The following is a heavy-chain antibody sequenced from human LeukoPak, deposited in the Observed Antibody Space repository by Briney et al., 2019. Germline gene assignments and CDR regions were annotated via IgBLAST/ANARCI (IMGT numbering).Heavy chain of an antibody. D-gene: IGHD6-19*01. CDR2: ISYTANT. Sequence: SETLSLTCTVSGDFISSSSFYWCWIRQPPGQGPEWIGSISYTANTYYNPSLKSRVTISQDTSKKQFSLRLTSVTATDTAVYYCARHHHNGWSDYWGRGTLVTVSS. CDR3: ARHHHNGWSDY. J-gene: IGHJ4*02. V-gene: IGHV4-39*01. CDR1: GDFISSSSFY.